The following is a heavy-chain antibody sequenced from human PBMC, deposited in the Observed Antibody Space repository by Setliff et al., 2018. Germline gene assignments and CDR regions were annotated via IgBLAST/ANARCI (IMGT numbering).Heavy chain of an antibody. Sequence: SLRLSCAASGFTFSSYDMHWVRQATGKGLEWVSAIGTAGDTYYPGSVKGRFTISRENAKNSLYLQMNSLRAGDTAVYYCARKGSGWYSDAFDIWGQGTMVTVSS. J-gene: IGHJ3*02. CDR2: IGTAGDT. CDR1: GFTFSSYD. V-gene: IGHV3-13*01. CDR3: ARKGSGWYSDAFDI. D-gene: IGHD6-19*01.